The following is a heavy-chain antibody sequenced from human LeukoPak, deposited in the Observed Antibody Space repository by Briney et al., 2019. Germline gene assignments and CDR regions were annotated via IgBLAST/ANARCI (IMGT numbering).Heavy chain of an antibody. Sequence: GGSLRLSCAASGFTVSSNYMSWVRQAPGKGLEWVSVIYSGGSTYYADSVKGRFTISRDNAKNSLYLQMNSLRAEDTALYYCARGRITIFGVVILDYFDYWGQGTLVTVSS. CDR2: IYSGGST. J-gene: IGHJ4*02. CDR3: ARGRITIFGVVILDYFDY. V-gene: IGHV3-66*01. CDR1: GFTVSSNY. D-gene: IGHD3-3*01.